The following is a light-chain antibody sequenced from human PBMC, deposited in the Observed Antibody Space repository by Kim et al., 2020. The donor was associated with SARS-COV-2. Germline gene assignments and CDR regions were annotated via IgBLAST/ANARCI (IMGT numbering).Light chain of an antibody. Sequence: PGQRVTIYGSGSSSNIGSNYVYWYQQLPGTAPKLLIYRNNQRPSGVPDRFSGSKSGTSASLAISGLRSEDEADYYCAAWDDSLSVVFGTGTKVTVL. J-gene: IGLJ1*01. V-gene: IGLV1-47*01. CDR2: RNN. CDR1: SSNIGSNY. CDR3: AAWDDSLSVV.